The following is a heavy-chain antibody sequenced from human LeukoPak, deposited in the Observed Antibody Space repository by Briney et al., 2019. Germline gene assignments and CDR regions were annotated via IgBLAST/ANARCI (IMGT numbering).Heavy chain of an antibody. V-gene: IGHV1-2*06. Sequence: ASVTVSCTASGYTFTSYAMHWVRQAPGQGLEWMGRINPNSGGTNYAQKFQGRVTMTRDTSISTAYMELSRLRSDDTAVYYCARGIAAAGTDYWGQGTLVTVSS. CDR2: INPNSGGT. CDR3: ARGIAAAGTDY. CDR1: GYTFTSYA. J-gene: IGHJ4*02. D-gene: IGHD6-13*01.